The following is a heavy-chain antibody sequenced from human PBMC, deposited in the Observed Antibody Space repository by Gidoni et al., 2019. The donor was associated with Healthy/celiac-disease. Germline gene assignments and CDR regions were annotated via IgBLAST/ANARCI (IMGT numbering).Heavy chain of an antibody. J-gene: IGHJ5*02. V-gene: IGHV3-64*01. Sequence: EVQLVESGGGLVQPGGSLRLSCAASGFPFSSYAMPWVRPAPGKGLEYVSAISSNGGSTYYANSVKGIFTISRDNSKNTLYLQMGSLRAEDMAVYYCARDYHPGLWFGRSPGFDPWGQGTLVTVSS. CDR2: ISSNGGST. CDR1: GFPFSSYA. CDR3: ARDYHPGLWFGRSPGFDP. D-gene: IGHD3-10*01.